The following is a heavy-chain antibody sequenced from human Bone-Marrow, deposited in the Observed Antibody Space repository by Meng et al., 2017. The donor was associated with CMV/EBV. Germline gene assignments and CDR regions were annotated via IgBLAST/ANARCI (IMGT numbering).Heavy chain of an antibody. J-gene: IGHJ4*02. CDR2: INPSTGGT. CDR1: GYTFTDYT. V-gene: IGHV1-2*02. Sequence: ASVKVSCKASGYTFTDYTLHWVRQAPGQGLDWMGWINPSTGGTRFAPKFQARVTMTRDTSINTVYIALSGLTSDDTAFYYCARDVSLAGADLDFWGQGTLVTVSS. CDR3: ARDVSLAGADLDF. D-gene: IGHD6-19*01.